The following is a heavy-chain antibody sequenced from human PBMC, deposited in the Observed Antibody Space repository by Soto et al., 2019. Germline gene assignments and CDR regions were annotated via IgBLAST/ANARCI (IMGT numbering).Heavy chain of an antibody. CDR2: IYYSGST. Sequence: SEALSLTCTFSCGSISSGDYYWSWIRQPPGKGLEWIGYIYYSGSTYYNPSLKSRVTISVDTSKNQFSLKLSSVTAADTAVYYCARDNILGILYGGMDVWGQGTTVTVSS. V-gene: IGHV4-30-4*01. J-gene: IGHJ6*02. CDR3: ARDNILGILYGGMDV. D-gene: IGHD3-3*01. CDR1: CGSISSGDYY.